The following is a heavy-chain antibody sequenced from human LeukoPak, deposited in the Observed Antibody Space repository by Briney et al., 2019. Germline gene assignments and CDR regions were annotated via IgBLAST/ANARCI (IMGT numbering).Heavy chain of an antibody. D-gene: IGHD1-1*01. V-gene: IGHV2-5*01. Sequence: ESGPTLVKPTQTLTLTCTFSGFSLRTSGVGVGWIRQPPGKALEWLALIYWNDDKRYSPSLKSRLTITKDTSKNQVVLTMTNMDPVDTATYYCAHWSLDGGYFDYWGQGTQVTVSS. CDR3: AHWSLDGGYFDY. CDR1: GFSLRTSGVG. CDR2: IYWNDDK. J-gene: IGHJ4*02.